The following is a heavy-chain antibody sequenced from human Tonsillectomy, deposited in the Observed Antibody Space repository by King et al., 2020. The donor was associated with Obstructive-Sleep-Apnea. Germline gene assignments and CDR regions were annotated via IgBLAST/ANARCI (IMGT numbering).Heavy chain of an antibody. CDR2: ISGSGGST. D-gene: IGHD2-2*01. V-gene: IGHV3-23*01. J-gene: IGHJ6*02. CDR1: GFPFSSYA. Sequence: VQLQESGGGLVQPGGSLRLSCAASGFPFSSYAMSWVRQAPGKGLEWVSAISGSGGSTYYADSVKGRFTISRDNSKNTLYLQMNSLRAEDTAVYYCAKDRLSSTSVYGMDVWGQGTTVTVSS. CDR3: AKDRLSSTSVYGMDV.